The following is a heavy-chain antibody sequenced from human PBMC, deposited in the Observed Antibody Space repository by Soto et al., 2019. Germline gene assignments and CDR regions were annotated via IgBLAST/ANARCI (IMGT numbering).Heavy chain of an antibody. D-gene: IGHD3-22*01. CDR2: ISARSDST. Sequence: GGSLRLSCAASGFTFSSYAMSWVRQAPGKGLEWVSGISARSDSTYYADSVKGRITISRDNSKNTLYLQMDSLRAEDTAVYYCVKAAKYYYDSGGHLLGENYFDYWGQGTLVTVSS. V-gene: IGHV3-23*01. CDR1: GFTFSSYA. CDR3: VKAAKYYYDSGGHLLGENYFDY. J-gene: IGHJ4*02.